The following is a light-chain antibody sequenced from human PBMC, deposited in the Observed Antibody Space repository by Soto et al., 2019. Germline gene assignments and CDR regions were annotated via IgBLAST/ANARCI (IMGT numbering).Light chain of an antibody. Sequence: EIVLTQSPGTLSLSPGERATLSCRASQSVSSSYLVWYQQKPGQAPRLLIFGASSRATGIPDRFSGSGSGTDFSLTISRLEREDFAGYYCEQYGSSITFGQGTKVEIK. V-gene: IGKV3-20*01. J-gene: IGKJ1*01. CDR2: GAS. CDR1: QSVSSSY. CDR3: EQYGSSIT.